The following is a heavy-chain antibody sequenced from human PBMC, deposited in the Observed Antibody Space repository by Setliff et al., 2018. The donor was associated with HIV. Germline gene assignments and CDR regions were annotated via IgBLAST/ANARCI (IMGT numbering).Heavy chain of an antibody. CDR3: ARAGFCSGVSCPNSNYHGLDV. J-gene: IGHJ6*02. CDR2: VTPDGGDI. CDR1: GFMFGVDW. D-gene: IGHD2-15*01. V-gene: IGHV3-7*01. Sequence: GGSLRLSCAASGFMFGVDWMSWVRQTPGKGLEWVASVTPDGGDIYYADSVRGRFTISRDSVDNSVHLHMNSLRDEDTAVYYCARAGFCSGVSCPNSNYHGLDVWGQGTTVTVSS.